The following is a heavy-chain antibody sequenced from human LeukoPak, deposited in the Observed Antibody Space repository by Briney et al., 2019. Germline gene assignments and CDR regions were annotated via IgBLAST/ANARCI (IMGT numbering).Heavy chain of an antibody. J-gene: IGHJ4*02. V-gene: IGHV3-9*01. CDR2: ISWNSGSI. CDR1: GFTFDDYA. Sequence: GRSLRLSCAAPGFTFDDYAMHWVRQAPGKGLEWVSGISWNSGSIGYADSVKGRFTISRDNAKNSLYLQMNSLRAEDTAVYYCARDRRGSTSCCAFDYWGQGTLVTVSS. CDR3: ARDRRGSTSCCAFDY. D-gene: IGHD2-2*01.